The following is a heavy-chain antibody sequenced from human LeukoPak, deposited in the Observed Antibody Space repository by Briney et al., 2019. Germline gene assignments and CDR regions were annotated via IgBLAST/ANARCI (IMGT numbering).Heavy chain of an antibody. V-gene: IGHV1-46*01. Sequence: ASVKVSCKASGYTFTSYGISWVRQAPGQGLEWMGIINPSGGSTSYAQKFQGRVTMTRDTSTSTVYMELSSLRSEDTAVYYCARDMPVGATGYWGQGTLVTVSS. CDR2: INPSGGST. D-gene: IGHD1-26*01. CDR3: ARDMPVGATGY. CDR1: GYTFTSYG. J-gene: IGHJ4*02.